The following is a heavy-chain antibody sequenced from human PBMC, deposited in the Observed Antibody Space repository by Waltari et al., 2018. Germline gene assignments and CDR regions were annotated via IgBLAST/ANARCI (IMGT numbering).Heavy chain of an antibody. CDR1: GYSISSGYY. Sequence: QVQLQESAPGLVKPSETLSLTCAVSGYSISSGYYWGWIRQPPGKGLEWIGSIYHSGSTYYNPSLKSRVTISVDTSKNQFSLKLSSVTAADTAVYYCAGLAVAGSVGYWGQGTLVTVSS. V-gene: IGHV4-38-2*01. CDR3: AGLAVAGSVGY. J-gene: IGHJ4*02. CDR2: IYHSGST. D-gene: IGHD6-19*01.